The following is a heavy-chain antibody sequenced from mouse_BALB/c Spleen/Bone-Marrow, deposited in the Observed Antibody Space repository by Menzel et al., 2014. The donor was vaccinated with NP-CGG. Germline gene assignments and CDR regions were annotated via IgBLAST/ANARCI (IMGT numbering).Heavy chain of an antibody. J-gene: IGHJ4*01. CDR3: ARGGTMISTDAMDY. V-gene: IGHV1S34*01. CDR2: ISCYNGAT. D-gene: IGHD2-4*01. Sequence: LVKTGASVKISCKASGYSFXGYYMHWVKQSHGKSLEWIGYISCYNGATRYNQKFKGKATFTVDTSSSTAHMQFNSLTSEDSAVYFCARGGTMISTDAMDYWGQGTSVTGSS. CDR1: GYSFXGYY.